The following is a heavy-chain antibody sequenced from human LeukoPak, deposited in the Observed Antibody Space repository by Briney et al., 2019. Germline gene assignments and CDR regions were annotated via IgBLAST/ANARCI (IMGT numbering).Heavy chain of an antibody. CDR2: THYRGGS. Sequence: SETLSLTCTVSGGSITSSSYYWGWIRQPPGKGLEWIGNTHYRGGSYYNPSLQSRVTISVDTSNNHFSLKLSSVTAADTAVYYCARLATNAYYDPLTGPDNWGQGSLVTVSS. CDR3: ARLATNAYYDPLTGPDN. V-gene: IGHV4-39*02. J-gene: IGHJ4*02. CDR1: GGSITSSSYY. D-gene: IGHD3-9*01.